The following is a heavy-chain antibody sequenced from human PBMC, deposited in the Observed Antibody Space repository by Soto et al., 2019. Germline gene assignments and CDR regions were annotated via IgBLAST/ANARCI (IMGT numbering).Heavy chain of an antibody. D-gene: IGHD3-3*01. V-gene: IGHV4-31*03. CDR2: IYYSGST. J-gene: IGHJ4*02. Sequence: SETLSLTCTVSGCSISSGGYYWSWIRQHPGKGLEWIGYIYYSGSTYYNPSLKSRVTISVDTSKNQFSLKLSSVTAADTAVYYCASGGRVFWSGYYIFDYWGQGTLVTVSS. CDR3: ASGGRVFWSGYYIFDY. CDR1: GCSISSGGYY.